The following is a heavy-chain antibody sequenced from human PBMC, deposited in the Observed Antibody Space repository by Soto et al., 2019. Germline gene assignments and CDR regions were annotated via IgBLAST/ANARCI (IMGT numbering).Heavy chain of an antibody. CDR1: GYSVTSYW. CDR3: ARRGRHGYSCYDEGAYYFDY. V-gene: IGHV5-51*01. J-gene: IGHJ4*02. Sequence: GESLKISCKGSGYSVTSYWIGWVRQMTGKGLEWMGIIYPGDSDTRYSPSFQGQVTISADKSISTAYLQWSSLKASDTAMYYCARRGRHGYSCYDEGAYYFDYWGQGTLVTVSS. D-gene: IGHD5-12*01. CDR2: IYPGDSDT.